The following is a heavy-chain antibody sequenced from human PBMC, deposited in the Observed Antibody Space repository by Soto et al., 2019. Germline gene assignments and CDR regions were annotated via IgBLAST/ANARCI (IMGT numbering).Heavy chain of an antibody. V-gene: IGHV4-4*02. CDR3: ARIEMASIK. J-gene: IGHJ4*02. CDR2: IYHGGTT. Sequence: SETLSLTCAVSGGSISSSNWWSWVRQPPGKGPEWIASIYHGGTTFYSPSLKSRLTISLDTPKNQFSLDLNSVTTADTAMYYCARIEMASIKWGRGTLVTVSS. D-gene: IGHD5-12*01. CDR1: GGSISSSNW.